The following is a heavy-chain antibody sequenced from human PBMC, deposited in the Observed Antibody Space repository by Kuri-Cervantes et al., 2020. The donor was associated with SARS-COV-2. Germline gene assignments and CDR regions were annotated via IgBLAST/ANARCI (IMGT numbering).Heavy chain of an antibody. Sequence: ESLRLSCTVSGGSISSYYWSCIRQPPGKGLEWSGYIQYSGSTNYNPSLKGRVTISVDTSKNQFSLKLSSVTAADTAVYYCARDHGSFRIAAAGIDAFDIWGQGTMVTVSS. CDR1: GGSISSYY. V-gene: IGHV4-59*01. CDR2: IQYSGST. D-gene: IGHD6-13*01. J-gene: IGHJ3*02. CDR3: ARDHGSFRIAAAGIDAFDI.